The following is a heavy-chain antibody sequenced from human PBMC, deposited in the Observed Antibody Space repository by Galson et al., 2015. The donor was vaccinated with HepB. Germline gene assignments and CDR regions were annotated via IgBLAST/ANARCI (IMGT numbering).Heavy chain of an antibody. CDR1: GFTFSSNA. D-gene: IGHD6-13*01. CDR3: ARESSSWHRHYYFDS. V-gene: IGHV3-23*01. Sequence: SLRLSCAASGFTFSSNAMTWVRQAPGKGLEWVSAISGSGGSTNYADPVKGRFTISRDKSTNTVYLQMNSLRVEDTAVYYCARESSSWHRHYYFDSWGQGTLVTVSS. CDR2: ISGSGGST. J-gene: IGHJ4*02.